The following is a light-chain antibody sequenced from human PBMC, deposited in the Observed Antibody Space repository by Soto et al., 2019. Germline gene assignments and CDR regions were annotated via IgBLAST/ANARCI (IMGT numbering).Light chain of an antibody. J-gene: IGKJ2*01. CDR1: QRVSSN. V-gene: IGKV3-15*01. CDR3: QPYNNWPPYT. Sequence: EIVMTQSPATLSVSPGERATLSCRASQRVSSNLAWYQQKPGQAPRLLIYGASTRATGIPARFSGSGSGTEFTLTISSLQSEDFAVYYCQPYNNWPPYTFGQGTKLEIK. CDR2: GAS.